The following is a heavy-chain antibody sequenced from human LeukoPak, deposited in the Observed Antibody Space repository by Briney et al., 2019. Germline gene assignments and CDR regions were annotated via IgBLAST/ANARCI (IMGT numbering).Heavy chain of an antibody. V-gene: IGHV4-30-4*07. CDR1: GGSISSGGYS. D-gene: IGHD3-22*01. CDR3: ARVYYYDSSGYSGLMGDAFDI. CDR2: IYYSGST. Sequence: PSETLSLTCAVSGGSISSGGYSWSWIRQPPGKGLEWIGYIYYSGSTYYNPSLKSRVTISVDTSKNQFSLKLSSVTAADTAVYYCARVYYYDSSGYSGLMGDAFDIWGQGTMVTVSS. J-gene: IGHJ3*02.